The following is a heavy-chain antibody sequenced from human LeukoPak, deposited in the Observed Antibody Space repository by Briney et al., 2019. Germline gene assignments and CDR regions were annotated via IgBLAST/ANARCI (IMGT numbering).Heavy chain of an antibody. D-gene: IGHD3-22*01. CDR2: ISWNSGSI. Sequence: GGSLRLSCAASGFTFDDCAMHWVRQAPGKGLEWVSGISWNSGSIGYADSVKGRFTISRDNAKNSLYLQMNSLRAEDTALYYCAKGSYYDSSGYDPPFDYWGQGTLVTVSS. J-gene: IGHJ4*02. CDR1: GFTFDDCA. V-gene: IGHV3-9*01. CDR3: AKGSYYDSSGYDPPFDY.